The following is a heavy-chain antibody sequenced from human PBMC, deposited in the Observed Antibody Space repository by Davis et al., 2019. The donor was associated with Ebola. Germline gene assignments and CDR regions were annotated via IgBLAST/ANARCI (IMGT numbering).Heavy chain of an antibody. CDR3: ARDSDDYCFDY. CDR1: GFPFNIFD. Sequence: GESLKISCAASGFPFNIFDMNWVPRAPGRGLEWVAFVRSHGSDDHYADSVKGRFTTSRDNSKNTLYLQMNSLRPEDTAVYYCARDSDDYCFDYWGQGTLVTVSS. D-gene: IGHD2-21*02. CDR2: VRSHGSDD. J-gene: IGHJ4*02. V-gene: IGHV3-30*02.